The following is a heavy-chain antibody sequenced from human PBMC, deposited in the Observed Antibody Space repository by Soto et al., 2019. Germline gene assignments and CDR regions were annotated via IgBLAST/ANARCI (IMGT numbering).Heavy chain of an antibody. CDR3: ARQDYDILTGDAFDI. J-gene: IGHJ3*02. CDR1: GGSISSSSYY. D-gene: IGHD3-9*01. Sequence: QLQLQESGPGLVKPSETLSLTCTVSGGSISSSSYYWGWIRQPPGKGLEWIGSIYYSGSTYYNPSLKRRGTISVDTSKNQFSLKLSAVTAADTAVYYCARQDYDILTGDAFDIWGQGTMVTVSS. V-gene: IGHV4-39*01. CDR2: IYYSGST.